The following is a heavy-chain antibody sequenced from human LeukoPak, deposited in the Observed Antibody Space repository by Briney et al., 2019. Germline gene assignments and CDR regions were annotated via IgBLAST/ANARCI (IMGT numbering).Heavy chain of an antibody. CDR1: GFTFSDYY. CDR3: ARDLGDYYGKRENWFDP. J-gene: IGHJ5*02. D-gene: IGHD3-10*01. V-gene: IGHV3-11*01. CDR2: ISSSGSTI. Sequence: GGSLRLSCAASGFTFSDYYMSWIRQAPGKGLEWVSYISSSGSTIHYADSVKGRFTISRDNAKNSLYLQMNSLRAEDTAVYYCARDLGDYYGKRENWFDPWGQGTLVTVSS.